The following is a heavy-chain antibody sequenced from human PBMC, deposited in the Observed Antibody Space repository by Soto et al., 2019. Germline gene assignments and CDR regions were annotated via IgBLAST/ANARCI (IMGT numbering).Heavy chain of an antibody. CDR3: ARGDEGYCSGGNCYVAGY. CDR1: GGTFSSYA. CDR2: IIPIFGTA. Sequence: QVQLVQSGAEVKKPGSSVKVSCKASGGTFSSYAISWVRQAPGQGLEWMGGIIPIFGTANYARKFQGRVTITADESTSTAYMELSSLRSEDTAVYYCARGDEGYCSGGNCYVAGYWGQGTLVTVSS. J-gene: IGHJ4*02. V-gene: IGHV1-69*01. D-gene: IGHD2-15*01.